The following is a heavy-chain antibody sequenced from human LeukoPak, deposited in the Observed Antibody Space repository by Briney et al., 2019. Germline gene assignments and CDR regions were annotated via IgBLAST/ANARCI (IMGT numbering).Heavy chain of an antibody. J-gene: IGHJ4*02. CDR2: ISSSSSYI. CDR1: GFTFSSYS. Sequence: PGGSLRLSCAASGFTFSSYSMNWVRQAPGKGLEWVSSISSSSSYIYYADSVKGRFTISRDNAKNSLYLQMNSLRAEDTAVYYCARLSVWGSYRYTGNNFDYWGQGTLVTVSS. D-gene: IGHD3-16*02. V-gene: IGHV3-21*01. CDR3: ARLSVWGSYRYTGNNFDY.